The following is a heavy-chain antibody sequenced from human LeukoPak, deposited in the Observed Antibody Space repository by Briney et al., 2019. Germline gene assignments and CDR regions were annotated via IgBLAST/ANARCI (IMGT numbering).Heavy chain of an antibody. J-gene: IGHJ4*02. Sequence: ASVKVSCKASGYTFTSYAMNWVRQAPGQGLEWMGWINTNTGNPTYAQGFTGRFVFSFDTSVGTAYLQISSLKAEDTAVYYCASAISIAAAGTVGGGIDYWGRGTLVTVSS. D-gene: IGHD6-13*01. CDR3: ASAISIAAAGTVGGGIDY. CDR2: INTNTGNP. CDR1: GYTFTSYA. V-gene: IGHV7-4-1*02.